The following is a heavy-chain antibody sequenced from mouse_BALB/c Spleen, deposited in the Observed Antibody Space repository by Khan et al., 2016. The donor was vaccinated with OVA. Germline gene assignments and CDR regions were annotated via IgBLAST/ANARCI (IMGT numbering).Heavy chain of an antibody. J-gene: IGHJ1*01. D-gene: IGHD2-3*01. CDR1: GFNIKDTY. CDR2: ISPANGNT. CDR3: DQPSYDPRYYEV. Sequence: VQLQQSGAELVKPGPSVKLSCTASGFNIKDTYIYWVKQRSEQGLEWIGRISPANGNTKYDPKFQGKVTITADTSSNTSYLQLSRLASEDNAVYYCDQPSYDPRYYEVWGAGNTGTVSS. V-gene: IGHV14-3*02.